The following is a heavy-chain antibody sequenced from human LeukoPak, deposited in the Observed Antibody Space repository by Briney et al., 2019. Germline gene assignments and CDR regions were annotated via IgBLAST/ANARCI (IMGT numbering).Heavy chain of an antibody. CDR1: GFTSSSYG. J-gene: IGHJ4*02. Sequence: PGRSLRLSCAASGFTSSSYGMHWVRQAPGKGLEWVAVIWYDGSNKYYADSVKGRFIISRDNSKNTLYLQMNSLRAEDTAVYYCAGDNHYYGSGSYDYWGQGTLVTVSS. CDR3: AGDNHYYGSGSYDY. D-gene: IGHD3-10*01. CDR2: IWYDGSNK. V-gene: IGHV3-33*01.